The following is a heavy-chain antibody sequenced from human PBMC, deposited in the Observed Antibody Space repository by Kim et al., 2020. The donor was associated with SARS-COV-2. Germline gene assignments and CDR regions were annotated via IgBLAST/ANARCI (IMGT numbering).Heavy chain of an antibody. CDR2: ISYDGSNK. J-gene: IGHJ4*01. V-gene: IGHV3-30-3*01. CDR3: ARGVDSRFLEWPPQMVD. D-gene: IGHD3-3*01. Sequence: GGSLRLSCAASGFTFSSYAMHWVRQAPGKGLEWVAVISYDGSNKYYADSVKGRFTISRDNSKNTLYLQMNSLRAEDTAVYYCARGVDSRFLEWPPQMVD. CDR1: GFTFSSYA.